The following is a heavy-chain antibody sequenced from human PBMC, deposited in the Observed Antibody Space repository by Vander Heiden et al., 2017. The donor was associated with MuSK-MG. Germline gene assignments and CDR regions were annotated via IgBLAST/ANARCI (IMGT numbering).Heavy chain of an antibody. J-gene: IGHJ6*02. CDR2: INIDGTST. CDR1: GFTFSSFW. CDR3: ARVDCGSASCYGYFYYHGMDV. D-gene: IGHD2-2*01. V-gene: IGHV3-74*01. Sequence: GGGSVQPGGSLRLSCAASGFTFSSFWMSWVRQVPGKGLVWVSRINIDGTSTSYADFVKGRFTISRDNAKNTLYLQMNSLRAEDTAVYYCARVDCGSASCYGYFYYHGMDVWGQGTTVTVSS.